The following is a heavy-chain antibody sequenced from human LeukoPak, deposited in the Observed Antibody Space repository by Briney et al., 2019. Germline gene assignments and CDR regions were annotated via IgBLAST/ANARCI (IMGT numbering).Heavy chain of an antibody. V-gene: IGHV3-23*01. D-gene: IGHD2-2*02. CDR1: GFTFSSYW. J-gene: IGHJ6*02. CDR2: ISGSGGST. CDR3: AKGYCSSTSCYTYTNYYYYGMDV. Sequence: GGSLRLSCAASGFTFSSYWMSWVRQAPGKGLEWVSAISGSGGSTYYADSVKGRFTISRDNSKNTLYLQMNSLRAEDTAVYYCAKGYCSSTSCYTYTNYYYYGMDVWGQGTTVTVSS.